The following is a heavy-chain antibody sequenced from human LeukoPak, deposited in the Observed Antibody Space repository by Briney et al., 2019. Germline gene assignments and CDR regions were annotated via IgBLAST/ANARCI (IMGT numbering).Heavy chain of an antibody. CDR1: GYTFTGYY. D-gene: IGHD3-16*01. CDR2: INPNSGGT. J-gene: IGHJ3*02. Sequence: GASVKVSCKASGYTFTGYYMHWVRQAPGQGLEWMGWINPNSGGTNYAQKFQGRVTITRDRSMSTAYMELSSLRSEDTAMYYCASISGSGEADADDLDAFDIWGQGTMVTVSS. CDR3: ASISGSGEADADDLDAFDI. V-gene: IGHV1-2*02.